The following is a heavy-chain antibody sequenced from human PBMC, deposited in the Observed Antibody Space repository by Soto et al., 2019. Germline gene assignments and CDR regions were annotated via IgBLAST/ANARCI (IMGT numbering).Heavy chain of an antibody. CDR2: ISDTIGAT. J-gene: IGHJ4*02. CDR1: GFIFSAYA. CDR3: AKAQWLLGGDYCAS. V-gene: IGHV3-23*01. Sequence: EVKLLESGGGLVQPGGSLKLSCAASGFIFSAYAMSWVRQAPGKGLEWVSTISDTIGATDYADSVKGRFTISRDISRNSLYLEMNNLRAEDTAMYYCAKAQWLLGGDYCASWGQGVLVTVSS. D-gene: IGHD6-19*01.